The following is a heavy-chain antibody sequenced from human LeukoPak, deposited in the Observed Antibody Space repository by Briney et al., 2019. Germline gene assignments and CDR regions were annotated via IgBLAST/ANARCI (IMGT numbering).Heavy chain of an antibody. CDR3: ARASIRFLEWLLSYYFDY. Sequence: SETLSLTCTVSGGSISSSSYYWGWVRQPPGKGLEWIGRIYSSGSTYYNPSLKSRVTISVDTSKNQFSLKLSSVTAADTGVYYCARASIRFLEWLLSYYFDYWGQGTLVTVSS. D-gene: IGHD3-3*01. CDR1: GGSISSSSYY. J-gene: IGHJ4*02. V-gene: IGHV4-39*07. CDR2: IYSSGST.